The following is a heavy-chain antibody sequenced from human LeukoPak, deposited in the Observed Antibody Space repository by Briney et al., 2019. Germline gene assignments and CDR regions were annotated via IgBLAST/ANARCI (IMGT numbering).Heavy chain of an antibody. CDR3: AKLGGGINWFDP. CDR1: GYTFTGYY. Sequence: GASVKVSCKASGYTFTGYYIHWVRQAPGQGLEWMGWINPNSGDRNYAQKFQGRVTMTRDTSITTAYMELSSLRSYDTAVYYCAKLGGGINWFDPWGQGTLVIVSS. J-gene: IGHJ5*02. D-gene: IGHD3-16*01. CDR2: INPNSGDR. V-gene: IGHV1-2*02.